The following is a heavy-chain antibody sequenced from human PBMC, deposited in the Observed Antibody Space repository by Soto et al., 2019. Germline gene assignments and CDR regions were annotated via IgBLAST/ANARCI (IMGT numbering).Heavy chain of an antibody. Sequence: SETLSLTCTVSGGSISSGDYYWSWIRQPPGKGQEWIGEINHSGSTNYNPSLKSRVTISVDTSKNQFSLKLSSVTAADTAVYYCARGRRISIYGYSYGPYWYFDLWGRGTLVTVSS. CDR1: GGSISSGDYY. CDR3: ARGRRISIYGYSYGPYWYFDL. D-gene: IGHD5-18*01. CDR2: INHSGST. V-gene: IGHV4-30-4*01. J-gene: IGHJ2*01.